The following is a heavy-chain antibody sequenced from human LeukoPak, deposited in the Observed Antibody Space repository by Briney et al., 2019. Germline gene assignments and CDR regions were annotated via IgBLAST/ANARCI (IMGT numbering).Heavy chain of an antibody. D-gene: IGHD3-16*01. Sequence: GGSLRLSCAASGFTFSNYGMHWVRHAPGKGLEWAAFIRYDGSDTYYGDSVKGRFTIARDNSKNTLYLQMNTLRVDDTALYYCAKGVNSACFDYWGQGTLVTVSS. J-gene: IGHJ4*02. V-gene: IGHV3-30*02. CDR1: GFTFSNYG. CDR3: AKGVNSACFDY. CDR2: IRYDGSDT.